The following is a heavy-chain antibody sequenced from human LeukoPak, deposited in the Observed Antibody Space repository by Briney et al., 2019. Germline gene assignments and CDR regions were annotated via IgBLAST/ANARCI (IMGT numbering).Heavy chain of an antibody. J-gene: IGHJ5*02. CDR2: IIPILGIA. CDR3: ARDGGGTTPYNWFDP. CDR1: GGTFSSYA. V-gene: IGHV1-69*04. D-gene: IGHD1-26*01. Sequence: SVKVSCKASGGTFSSYAISWVRQAPGQGLEWMGRIIPILGIANYAQKFQGRVTITADKSTSTAYMELSSLRSEDTAVYYCARDGGGTTPYNWFDPWGQGTLVTVSS.